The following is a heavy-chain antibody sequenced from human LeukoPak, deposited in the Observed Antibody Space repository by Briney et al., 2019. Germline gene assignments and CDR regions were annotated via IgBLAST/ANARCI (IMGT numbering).Heavy chain of an antibody. V-gene: IGHV4-39*07. Sequence: SETLSLTCTVSGGSISSSSYYWGWIRQPPGKGLEWIGSIYYSGSTYYNPSLKSRVTISVDTSKNQFSLRLSSLTAADTALYYCARDRKYYYHMDVWGKGTTVTVSS. CDR1: GGSISSSSYY. CDR2: IYYSGST. D-gene: IGHD1-14*01. J-gene: IGHJ6*03. CDR3: ARDRKYYYHMDV.